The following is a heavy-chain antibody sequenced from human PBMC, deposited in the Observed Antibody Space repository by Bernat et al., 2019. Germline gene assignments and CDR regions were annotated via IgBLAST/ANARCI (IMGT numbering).Heavy chain of an antibody. CDR3: VQTRYYYYMDV. CDR2: ISYDGSNK. Sequence: VQLVESGGGLVKPGRSLRLSCAASGFTFSSYAMHWVRQAPGKGLEWVAVISYDGSNKYYADSVKGRFTISRDNSKNTLYLQMNSLRAEDTAVYYCVQTRYYYYMDVWGKGTTVTVSS. J-gene: IGHJ6*03. CDR1: GFTFSSYA. V-gene: IGHV3-30*01.